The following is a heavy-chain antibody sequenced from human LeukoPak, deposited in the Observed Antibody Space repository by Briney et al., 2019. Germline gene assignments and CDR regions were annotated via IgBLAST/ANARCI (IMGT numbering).Heavy chain of an antibody. Sequence: SVTVSCKASGGTFSSYAISWVRQAPGQGLEWMGGIIPILGIANYAQKFQGRVTITADKSTSTAYMELSSLRSEDTAVYYCARDGTTEDFYYYYGMDVWGQGTTVTVSS. J-gene: IGHJ6*02. V-gene: IGHV1-69*10. CDR2: IIPILGIA. D-gene: IGHD4-4*01. CDR1: GGTFSSYA. CDR3: ARDGTTEDFYYYYGMDV.